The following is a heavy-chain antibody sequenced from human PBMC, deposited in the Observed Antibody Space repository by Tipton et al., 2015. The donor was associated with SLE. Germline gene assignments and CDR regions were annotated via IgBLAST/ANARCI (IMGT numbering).Heavy chain of an antibody. V-gene: IGHV3-21*03. J-gene: IGHJ3*01. D-gene: IGHD3-10*01. CDR1: GFTFSSYS. Sequence: GSLRLSCAASGFTFSSYSMNWVRQAPGKGLEWVSSISSSSSYIYYADSVKGRFTISRDNAKNSLYLQMNSLRAEDTAVYYCARAIGTMVQDAFDVWGQGTMVTVSS. CDR3: ARAIGTMVQDAFDV. CDR2: ISSSSSYI.